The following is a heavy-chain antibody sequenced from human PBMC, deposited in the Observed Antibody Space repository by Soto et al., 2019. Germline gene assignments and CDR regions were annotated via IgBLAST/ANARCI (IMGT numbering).Heavy chain of an antibody. Sequence: SVKVSCKASGGTFSTYAITWVRQAPGQGLEWMGRIIPVFGTTDYAQKFQGRVTITADESTRTAYIEMSGLRSEDTAVYYCARTGGAINWGQGTLVTVSS. CDR2: IIPVFGTT. D-gene: IGHD2-8*02. CDR3: ARTGGAIN. J-gene: IGHJ4*02. CDR1: GGTFSTYA. V-gene: IGHV1-69*13.